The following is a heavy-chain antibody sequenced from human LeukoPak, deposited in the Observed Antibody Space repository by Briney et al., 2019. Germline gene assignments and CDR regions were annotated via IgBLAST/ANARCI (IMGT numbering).Heavy chain of an antibody. D-gene: IGHD6-19*01. Sequence: GASVKVSCKASGYTFTNYFMHWVRQAPGQGLEWMGIINPSANSTIYAQKFQGRVTMTSDTSTTTVSMELSSLTSEDTAVYYCARDRNLIAVAGTEAFDFWGQGTMVIVSS. CDR1: GYTFTNYF. J-gene: IGHJ3*01. CDR3: ARDRNLIAVAGTEAFDF. V-gene: IGHV1-46*01. CDR2: INPSANST.